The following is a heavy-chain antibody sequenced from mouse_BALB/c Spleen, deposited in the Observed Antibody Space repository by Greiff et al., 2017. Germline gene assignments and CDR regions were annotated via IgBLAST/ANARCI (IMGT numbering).Heavy chain of an antibody. CDR2: ISSGGSYT. Sequence: EVKLMESGGGLVKPGGSLKLSCAASGFTFSSYTMSWVRQTPEKRLEWVATISSGGSYTYYPDSVKGRFTISRDNAKNTLYLQMSSLKYEDTAMYYCTSYITTVPFAYWGQGTLVTVSA. V-gene: IGHV5-6-4*01. CDR1: GFTFSSYT. J-gene: IGHJ3*01. CDR3: TSYITTVPFAY. D-gene: IGHD1-1*01.